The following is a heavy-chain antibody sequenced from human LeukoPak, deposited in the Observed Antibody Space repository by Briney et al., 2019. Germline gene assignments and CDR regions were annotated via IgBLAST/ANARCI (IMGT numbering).Heavy chain of an antibody. CDR3: AKDTSYGGLSYMDV. Sequence: SETLSLTCTVSGASITSYYWSWIRQPPGKGLELIGYIYYSGSTNYNPSLKSRVTISVDTSKNQFSLKLSSVTAADTAVYYCAKDTSYGGLSYMDVWGKGTTVTISS. D-gene: IGHD2/OR15-2a*01. CDR1: GASITSYY. V-gene: IGHV4-59*01. CDR2: IYYSGST. J-gene: IGHJ6*03.